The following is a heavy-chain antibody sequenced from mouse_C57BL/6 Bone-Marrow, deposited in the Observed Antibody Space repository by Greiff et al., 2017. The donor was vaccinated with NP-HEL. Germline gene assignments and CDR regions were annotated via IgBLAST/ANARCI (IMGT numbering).Heavy chain of an antibody. D-gene: IGHD1-1*01. CDR2: ISYDGSN. CDR1: GYSITSGYY. V-gene: IGHV3-6*01. Sequence: VQLKESGPGLVKPSQSLSLTCSVTGYSITSGYYWNWIRQFPGNKLEWMGYISYDGSNNYNPSLKNRISITRDTSKNQFFLKLNSVTTEDTATYYCARDYGSSENAMDYWGQGTSVTVSS. CDR3: ARDYGSSENAMDY. J-gene: IGHJ4*01.